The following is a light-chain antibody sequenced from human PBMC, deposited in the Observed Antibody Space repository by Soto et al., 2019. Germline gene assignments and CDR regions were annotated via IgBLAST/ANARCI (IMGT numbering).Light chain of an antibody. CDR2: DAS. CDR1: QSVSSY. V-gene: IGKV3-11*01. J-gene: IGKJ1*01. Sequence: EIVLTQSPATLSLSPGERATLSCRASQSVSSYLAWYQQKPGQAPRLLIYDASNRATGIPARFSGSGSGTAFTLTIYGLETEYSAVYYCQQARTFGQGTKVEIK. CDR3: QQART.